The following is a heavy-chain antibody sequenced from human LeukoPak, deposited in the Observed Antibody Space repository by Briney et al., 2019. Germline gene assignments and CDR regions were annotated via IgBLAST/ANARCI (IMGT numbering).Heavy chain of an antibody. CDR2: IYTSGST. Sequence: SETLSLTCTVSGGSISSYYWSWIRQPAGKGLEWIGRIYTSGSTNYNPSLKSRVTMSVDTSKNQFSLKLSSVTAADTAVYYCARGEPYYYDSSGYYSGPFDYWGQGTLVTVSS. V-gene: IGHV4-4*07. CDR3: ARGEPYYYDSSGYYSGPFDY. J-gene: IGHJ4*02. D-gene: IGHD3-22*01. CDR1: GGSISSYY.